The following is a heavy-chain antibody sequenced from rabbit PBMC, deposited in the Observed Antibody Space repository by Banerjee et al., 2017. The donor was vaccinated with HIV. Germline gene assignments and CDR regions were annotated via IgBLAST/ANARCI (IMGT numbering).Heavy chain of an antibody. CDR1: GFSFSNKYV. D-gene: IGHD1-1*01. CDR3: AGSLVDNANL. V-gene: IGHV1S45*01. Sequence: AESGGDLVKPEGSLTLTCTASGFSFSNKYVMCWVRQAPGKGLEWIACINTSSGNTVYASWAKGRFTISKTSPTTVTLQMTSLTVADTATYLCAGSLVDNANLWGPGTLVTVS. CDR2: INTSSGNT. J-gene: IGHJ4*01.